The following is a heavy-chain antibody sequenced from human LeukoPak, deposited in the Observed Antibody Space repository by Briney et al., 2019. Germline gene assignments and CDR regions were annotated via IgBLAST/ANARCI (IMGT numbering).Heavy chain of an antibody. Sequence: GESLKISCKASGYSFTSYWISWVRQMPGKGLEWMGIIYPGDSDTRYSPSFQGQVTISADKSISTAYLQWSSLKASDTAMYYCARHDSSSWSPFDYWGQGTLVTVSS. CDR1: GYSFTSYW. V-gene: IGHV5-51*01. J-gene: IGHJ4*02. D-gene: IGHD6-13*01. CDR3: ARHDSSSWSPFDY. CDR2: IYPGDSDT.